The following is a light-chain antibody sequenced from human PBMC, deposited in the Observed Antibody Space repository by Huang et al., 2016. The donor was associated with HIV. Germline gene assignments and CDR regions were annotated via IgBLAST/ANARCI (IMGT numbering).Light chain of an antibody. J-gene: IGKJ1*01. Sequence: DIQMTQSPSSLSAPVGGRVTGACRASQSISSYLNWYQQKPGNAPKLLIYATSSLESGVPSRFSGRGTGTTFILTISDLQPEDFATYYCQQTYSTPWTFGQGTKVEIK. CDR1: QSISSY. CDR2: ATS. CDR3: QQTYSTPWT. V-gene: IGKV1-39*01.